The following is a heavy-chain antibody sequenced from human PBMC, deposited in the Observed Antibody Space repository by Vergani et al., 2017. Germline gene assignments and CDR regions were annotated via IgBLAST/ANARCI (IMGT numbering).Heavy chain of an antibody. Sequence: QVQLQESGPGLVKPSETLSLTCAVYGGSFSGYYWSWIRQPPGKGLEWIGEINHSGSTNYNPSLKSRVTISVDTSKNQFSLKLSSVTAADTAVYYCARRKRTSTVTTPRGGYYYYVDVWGKGTTVTVSS. J-gene: IGHJ6*03. CDR2: INHSGST. V-gene: IGHV4-34*01. D-gene: IGHD4-17*01. CDR3: ARRKRTSTVTTPRGGYYYYVDV. CDR1: GGSFSGYY.